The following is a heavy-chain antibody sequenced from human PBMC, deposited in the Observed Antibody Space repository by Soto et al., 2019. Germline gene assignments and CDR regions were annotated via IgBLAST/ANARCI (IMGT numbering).Heavy chain of an antibody. J-gene: IGHJ4*02. Sequence: SETLSLTCTVSGDSISTFYWGWMRQSPGKELEWIGYVYYTGSTNYNPSLKSRVTISVDGSKNQFSLKLTSANAADTAVYYCARGRTVRNYADDSSDYFYFFDYWGQGTQVTRLL. CDR1: GDSISTFY. V-gene: IGHV4-59*01. CDR3: ARGRTVRNYADDSSDYFYFFDY. CDR2: VYYTGST. D-gene: IGHD3-22*01.